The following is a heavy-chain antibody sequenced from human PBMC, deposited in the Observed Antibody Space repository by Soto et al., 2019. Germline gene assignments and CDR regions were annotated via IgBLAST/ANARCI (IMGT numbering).Heavy chain of an antibody. J-gene: IGHJ4*02. V-gene: IGHV2-5*08. Sequence: SGPTLVNPTQTLTLTCTFSGFSITTRAMCVSWIRQPPGKALEWLALIYWDDDKRYSPSLKSRLTITKDTSKNQVVLTMTNMDPVDTATYYCAHSLYYGSGSYPYFDYWGQGTLVTVSS. D-gene: IGHD3-10*01. CDR3: AHSLYYGSGSYPYFDY. CDR2: IYWDDDK. CDR1: GFSITTRAMC.